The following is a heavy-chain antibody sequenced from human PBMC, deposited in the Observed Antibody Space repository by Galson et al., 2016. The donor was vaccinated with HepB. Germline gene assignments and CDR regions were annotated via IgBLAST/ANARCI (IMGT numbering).Heavy chain of an antibody. J-gene: IGHJ4*02. D-gene: IGHD1-14*01. CDR1: GYSFTSYW. V-gene: IGHV5-10-1*01. Sequence: QSGAEVKKPGESLMISCKASGYSFTSYWITWVRQMPGTGLLEWMGRIDPSDSDTNYNPSFRGHVTISADKSISSASLHWTSLKASDPAIYYCVRQPLSKWHEGFWGPGTLVTVSS. CDR2: IDPSDSDT. CDR3: VRQPLSKWHEGF.